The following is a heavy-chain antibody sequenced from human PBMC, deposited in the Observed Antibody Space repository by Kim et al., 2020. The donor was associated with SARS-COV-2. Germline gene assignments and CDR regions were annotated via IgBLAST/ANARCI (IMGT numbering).Heavy chain of an antibody. CDR1: GGTFSRYT. D-gene: IGHD3-10*01. CDR2: IIPIFGTL. Sequence: SVKVSCRASGGTFSRYTISWVRQAPGQGLEWMGGIIPIFGTLTYAHKFQGRVTITADESTNTAVMELSNLRSEDTAAYSCTTERHYYGSETYHFDYWGQ. V-gene: IGHV1-69*13. CDR3: TTERHYYGSETYHFDY. J-gene: IGHJ4*02.